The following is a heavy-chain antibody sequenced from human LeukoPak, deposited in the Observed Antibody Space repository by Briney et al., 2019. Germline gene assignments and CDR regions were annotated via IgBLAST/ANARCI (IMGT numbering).Heavy chain of an antibody. CDR1: GFTLSVSA. D-gene: IGHD3-10*01. Sequence: GGSLRLSCAASGFTLSVSAMHWVRQASGKGLEWVGRIRSKANSYATAYAASVKDRFTISRDDSKNTAYLQMNSLKTEDTAVYYCTRFDNDYWGQGTLVTVSS. V-gene: IGHV3-73*01. CDR2: IRSKANSYAT. J-gene: IGHJ4*02. CDR3: TRFDNDY.